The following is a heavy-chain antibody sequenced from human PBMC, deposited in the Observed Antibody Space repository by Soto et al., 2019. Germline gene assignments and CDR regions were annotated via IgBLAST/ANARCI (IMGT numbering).Heavy chain of an antibody. CDR3: AIIPGIAAASAWYYGMDV. V-gene: IGHV4-39*01. D-gene: IGHD6-13*01. CDR2: IYYSGST. CDR1: GGSISSSSYY. Sequence: SETLSLTCTVSGGSISSSSYYWGWIRQPPGKGLEWIGSIYYSGSTYYNPSLKSRVTISVDTSKNQFSLKLSSVTATDTAVYYCAIIPGIAAASAWYYGMDVWGQGTTVTVSS. J-gene: IGHJ6*02.